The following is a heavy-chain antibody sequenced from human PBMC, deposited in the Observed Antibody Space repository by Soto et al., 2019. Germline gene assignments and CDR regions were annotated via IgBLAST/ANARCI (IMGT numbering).Heavy chain of an antibody. V-gene: IGHV1-3*01. CDR3: ATDFGIAARAGFDY. D-gene: IGHD6-6*01. Sequence: ASVKVSCKASGYTFTSYAMHWVRQAPGQRLEWMGWINAGNGNTKYSQKFQGRVTMTRDTSANTAYMELSSLRSEDTAVYYCATDFGIAARAGFDYWGQGTLVTVSS. J-gene: IGHJ4*02. CDR2: INAGNGNT. CDR1: GYTFTSYA.